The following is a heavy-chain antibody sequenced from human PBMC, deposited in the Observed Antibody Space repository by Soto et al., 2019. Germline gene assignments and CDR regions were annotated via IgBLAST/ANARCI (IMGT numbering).Heavy chain of an antibody. CDR3: AKQGSGYSPDFDY. CDR2: ISWDGGST. V-gene: IGHV3-43*01. CDR1: GFTFDDYT. Sequence: GGSLRLSCAASGFTFDDYTMHWVRQAPGKGLEWVSLISWDGGSTYYADSVKGRFTISRDNSKNTLYLQMNSLRAEDTAVYYCAKQGSGYSPDFDYWGQGTLVTVSS. D-gene: IGHD3-22*01. J-gene: IGHJ4*02.